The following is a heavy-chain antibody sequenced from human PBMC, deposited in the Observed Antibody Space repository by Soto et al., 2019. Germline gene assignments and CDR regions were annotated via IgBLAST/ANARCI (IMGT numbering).Heavy chain of an antibody. J-gene: IGHJ4*02. CDR3: ARDPTDYCTNGVCGELDY. D-gene: IGHD2-8*01. V-gene: IGHV3-33*01. CDR2: IWYDGSNK. Sequence: GGSLRLSCAASGFTFSSYGMHWVRQAPGKGLEWVAVIWYDGSNKYYADSVKGRFTISRDNSKNTLYLQMNSLRAEDTAVYYCARDPTDYCTNGVCGELDYWGQGTLVTVSS. CDR1: GFTFSSYG.